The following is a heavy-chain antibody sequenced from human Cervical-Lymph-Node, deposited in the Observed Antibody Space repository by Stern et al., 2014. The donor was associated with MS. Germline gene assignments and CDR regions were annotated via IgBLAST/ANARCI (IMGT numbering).Heavy chain of an antibody. V-gene: IGHV4-61*01. CDR1: GGSVSSGSYY. CDR2: IYYSGST. D-gene: IGHD3-22*01. CDR3: ARWNRFHYYDSSGYYY. J-gene: IGHJ4*02. Sequence: QLQLQESGPGLVKPSETLSLTCTVSGGSVSSGSYYWSWIRQPPGKGLEWIGYIYYSGSTNYNPSLKSRFTISVDTSKNQFSLKLSSVTAADTAVYYCARWNRFHYYDSSGYYYWGQGTLVTVSS.